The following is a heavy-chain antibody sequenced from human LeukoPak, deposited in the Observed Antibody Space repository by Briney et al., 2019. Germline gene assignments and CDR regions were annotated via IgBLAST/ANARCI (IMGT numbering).Heavy chain of an antibody. CDR2: ISYDGSNK. V-gene: IGHV3-30*04. CDR1: GFTFSSYA. D-gene: IGHD5-18*01. J-gene: IGHJ4*02. CDR3: ARSGYSYGYFGMGVIDY. Sequence: GGSLRLSCAASGFTFSSYAMHWVRQAPGKGLEWVAVISYDGSNKYYADSVKGRFTISRENSKNTLYLQMNSLRAEDTAVYYCARSGYSYGYFGMGVIDYWGQGTLVTVSS.